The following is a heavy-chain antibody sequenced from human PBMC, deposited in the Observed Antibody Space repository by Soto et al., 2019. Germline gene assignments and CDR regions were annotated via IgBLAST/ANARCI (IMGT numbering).Heavy chain of an antibody. Sequence: EVQLVESGGGLVQPGGSLRLSCSASGFTFSSYAMHWVRQAPGKGLEYVSAISSNGGSTYYADSVKGRFTISRDNSKNTLYLQMSSLRAEDTAVYYCVKGSKVGATARGIIAFDIWGRGTMVTVSS. CDR3: VKGSKVGATARGIIAFDI. V-gene: IGHV3-64D*06. J-gene: IGHJ3*02. CDR2: ISSNGGST. D-gene: IGHD1-26*01. CDR1: GFTFSSYA.